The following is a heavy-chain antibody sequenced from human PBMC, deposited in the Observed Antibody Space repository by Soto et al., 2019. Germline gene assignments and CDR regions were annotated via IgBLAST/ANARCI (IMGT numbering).Heavy chain of an antibody. Sequence: ASVKVSCKASGYTFTGYYMHWVRQAPGQGLEWMGWINPNSGGTNYAQKFQGWVTMNRDTAISTAYMELSRLRSDDTAVYYCASGNMVATLGFDIWGQGTMVTV. CDR2: INPNSGGT. J-gene: IGHJ3*02. CDR1: GYTFTGYY. CDR3: ASGNMVATLGFDI. D-gene: IGHD5-12*01. V-gene: IGHV1-2*04.